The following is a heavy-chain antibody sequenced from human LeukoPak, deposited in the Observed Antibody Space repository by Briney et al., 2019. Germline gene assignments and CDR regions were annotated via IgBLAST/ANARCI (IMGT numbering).Heavy chain of an antibody. Sequence: ASVKVSCKASGYTFTGYYMHWVRQAPGQGLEWMGWINPNSGGTNYAQKLQGRVTMTTDTSTSTAYMELRSLRSDDTAVYYCARDKVGAIRSEYFQHWGQGTLVTVSS. CDR2: INPNSGGT. CDR3: ARDKVGAIRSEYFQH. D-gene: IGHD1-26*01. CDR1: GYTFTGYY. V-gene: IGHV1-2*02. J-gene: IGHJ1*01.